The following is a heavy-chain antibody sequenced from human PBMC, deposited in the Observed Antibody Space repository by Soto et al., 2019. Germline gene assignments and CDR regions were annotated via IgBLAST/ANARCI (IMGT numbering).Heavy chain of an antibody. CDR1: GGSISSGGYY. CDR3: ARGGDYYDSSGPASYYFDY. V-gene: IGHV4-31*03. J-gene: IGHJ4*02. D-gene: IGHD3-22*01. Sequence: PSETLSLTCTVSGGSISSGGYYWSWIRQHPGKGLEWIGYIYYSGSTYYNPSLKSRVTISVDTSKNQFSLKLSSVTAADTAVYYCARGGDYYDSSGPASYYFDYWGQGTLVTVSS. CDR2: IYYSGST.